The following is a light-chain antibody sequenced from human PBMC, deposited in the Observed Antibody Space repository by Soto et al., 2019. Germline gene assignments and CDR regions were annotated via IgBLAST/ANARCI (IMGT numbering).Light chain of an antibody. CDR2: DAS. Sequence: EIVFTQSTATPSLSPGERATLSFRASQSVSSYLAWYQQKPGQAPRLLIYDASNRATGIPARFSGSGSGTDFTLTISSLEPEDFAVYYCQQRSNWLTFGGGTKVDI. J-gene: IGKJ4*01. CDR3: QQRSNWLT. V-gene: IGKV3-11*01. CDR1: QSVSSY.